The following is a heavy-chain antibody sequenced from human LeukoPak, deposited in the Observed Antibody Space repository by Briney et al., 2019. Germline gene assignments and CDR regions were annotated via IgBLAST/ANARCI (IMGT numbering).Heavy chain of an antibody. J-gene: IGHJ5*02. D-gene: IGHD6-13*01. CDR3: ARPKDAAGPPGWFDP. Sequence: GESLKISCKGSGYSFTSYWIGWVRQMPGKGLEWMGIIYPGDSDTRYSPSLQGQVTISADKSISTAYLQWSSLKASDTATYYCARPKDAAGPPGWFDPWGQGTLVTVSS. CDR1: GYSFTSYW. V-gene: IGHV5-51*01. CDR2: IYPGDSDT.